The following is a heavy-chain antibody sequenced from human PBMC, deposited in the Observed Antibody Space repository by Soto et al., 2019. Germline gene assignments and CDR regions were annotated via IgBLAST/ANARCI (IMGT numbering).Heavy chain of an antibody. CDR1: GFPFSSYS. CDR3: AIVTYFDY. J-gene: IGHJ4*02. V-gene: IGHV3-21*01. Sequence: GGSLRLSCAASGFPFSSYSMNWVRQSPGRGLEWVSSISSSSSYIYYADSVKGRFTISRENAKNSLYLQMNRLRAEDTAVYYCAIVTYFDYWGQGTRVTVSS. CDR2: ISSSSSYI.